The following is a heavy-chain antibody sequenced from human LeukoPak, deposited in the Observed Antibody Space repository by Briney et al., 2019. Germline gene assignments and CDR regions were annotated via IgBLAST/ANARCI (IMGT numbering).Heavy chain of an antibody. CDR2: IYYSGST. CDR1: GGSISSHY. Sequence: SETLSLTCTVSGGSISSHYWSWIRQPPGKGLEWIGYIYYSGSTTYTPSLKSRVTISLDTSKNQFSLKLSSVTAADTAVYYCARFKYDFWSGSRSYYFYGMDVWGQGTTVTVCS. CDR3: ARFKYDFWSGSRSYYFYGMDV. V-gene: IGHV4-59*08. D-gene: IGHD3-3*01. J-gene: IGHJ6*02.